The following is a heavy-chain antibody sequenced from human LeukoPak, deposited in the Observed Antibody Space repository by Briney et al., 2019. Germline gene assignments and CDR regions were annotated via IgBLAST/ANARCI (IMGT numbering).Heavy chain of an antibody. Sequence: GGSLRLSCAASGFTFSTFSMHWVRQAPGKGLEWVAVISDGGRNKYYADSVKGRFTISRDNSKNTLYLEMDSLRTDDTAVYYCAREFSGKGYFDYWGQGTLVAVSS. CDR1: GFTFSTFS. V-gene: IGHV3-30*04. CDR2: ISDGGRNK. J-gene: IGHJ4*02. CDR3: AREFSGKGYFDY. D-gene: IGHD3-10*01.